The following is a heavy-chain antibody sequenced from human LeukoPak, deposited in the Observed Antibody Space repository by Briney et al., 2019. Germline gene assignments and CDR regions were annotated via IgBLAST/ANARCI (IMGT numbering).Heavy chain of an antibody. CDR3: TREYAQGGFDY. J-gene: IGHJ4*02. V-gene: IGHV3-49*04. CDR2: IRSKAYGGTT. Sequence: PGGSLRLSCTASGFTFGDYAMSWVRQAPGKGLEWVGSIRSKAYGGTTEYAASVKGRFTISRDDSKSIAYLQMNSLKTEDTAVYYCTREYAQGGFDYWGQGTLVTVSS. CDR1: GFTFGDYA. D-gene: IGHD2-2*01.